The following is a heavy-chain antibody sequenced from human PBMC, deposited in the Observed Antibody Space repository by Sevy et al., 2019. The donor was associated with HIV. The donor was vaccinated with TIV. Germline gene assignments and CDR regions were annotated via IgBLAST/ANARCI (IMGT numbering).Heavy chain of an antibody. V-gene: IGHV3-21*01. D-gene: IGHD1-26*01. CDR3: AKWDADRRWYFDY. J-gene: IGHJ4*02. CDR1: GFTFSSYN. CDR2: ISGSSDYV. Sequence: GGSLRLSCAASGFTFSSYNMNWVRQAPGKGLEWVSSISGSSDYVFYADSVKGRFTISRDNDKNSLCFQMNSVRAEDTAVYYCAKWDADRRWYFDYWGQGTLVTVSS.